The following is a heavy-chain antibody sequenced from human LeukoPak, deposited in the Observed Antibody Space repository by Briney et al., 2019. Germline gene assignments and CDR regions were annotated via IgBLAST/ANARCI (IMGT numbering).Heavy chain of an antibody. CDR1: GFTFSSYA. CDR3: AKVRAPSGWFNSDY. CDR2: IGYSGGDI. D-gene: IGHD6-19*01. V-gene: IGHV3-23*01. J-gene: IGHJ4*02. Sequence: GGSLRLSCAASGFTFSSYAMTWVRQAPGKGLEWVSVIGYSGGDIQYADSVKGRFTISRDNSKNTLFLQMNSLRAEDTAAYYCAKVRAPSGWFNSDYWGQGTLVTVSS.